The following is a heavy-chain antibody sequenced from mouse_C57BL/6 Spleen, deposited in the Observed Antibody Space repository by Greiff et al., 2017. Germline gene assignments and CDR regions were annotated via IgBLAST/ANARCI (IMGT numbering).Heavy chain of an antibody. J-gene: IGHJ4*01. CDR1: GYTFTDYY. Sequence: VQLQQSGPELVKPGASVKISCKASGYTFTDYYMNWVKQSHGKSLEWIGDINPNNGGTSYNQKFKGKATLTVDKSSSTAYMELRSLTSEDSAVYYCARKGRSSDYAMDYWGQGTSVTVAS. D-gene: IGHD1-1*01. CDR2: INPNNGGT. CDR3: ARKGRSSDYAMDY. V-gene: IGHV1-26*01.